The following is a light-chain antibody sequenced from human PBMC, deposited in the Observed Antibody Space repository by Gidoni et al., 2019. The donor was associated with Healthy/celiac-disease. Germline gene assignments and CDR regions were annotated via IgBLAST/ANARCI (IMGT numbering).Light chain of an antibody. CDR3: QQYNNWPPYT. CDR1: QSVSSN. Sequence: EIVITPSPAPLSVSPGERATLSCRASQSVSSNLAWYQQKPGQAPRLLIYGASTRATGIPARFSGSGSGTEFTLTISSLQSEDFAVYYCQQYNNWPPYTFXQXTKLEIK. CDR2: GAS. J-gene: IGKJ2*01. V-gene: IGKV3-15*01.